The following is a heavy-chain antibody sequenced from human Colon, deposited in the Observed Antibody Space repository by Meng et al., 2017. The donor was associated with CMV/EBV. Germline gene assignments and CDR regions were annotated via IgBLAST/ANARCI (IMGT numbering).Heavy chain of an antibody. D-gene: IGHD1-26*01. CDR2: INPNSGGT. Sequence: HVQLVQSWAEVKKPGSSVKVSCKASGYTFTGYFMYWVRQAPGQGLEWMGSINPNSGGTNYAQKFQGRVTMTRDTSINTAYMELSRLRSDDTAVYYCATVSGGDFDYWGQGTLVTVSS. V-gene: IGHV1-2*02. CDR3: ATVSGGDFDY. J-gene: IGHJ4*02. CDR1: GYTFTGYF.